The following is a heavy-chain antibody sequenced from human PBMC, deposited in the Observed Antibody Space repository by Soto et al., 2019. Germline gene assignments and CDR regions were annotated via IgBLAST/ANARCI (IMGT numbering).Heavy chain of an antibody. CDR3: ARTPAAADAPYYSGMDF. V-gene: IGHV1-69*13. Sequence: SVKVSCKASGGTFSSYAISWVRQAPGQGLEWMGGIIPIFGTANYAQKFQGRVTITADESTSTAYMELSSLGSEDTAVYYCARTPAAADAPYYSGMDFWGQGTTVIVSS. CDR1: GGTFSSYA. CDR2: IIPIFGTA. D-gene: IGHD6-13*01. J-gene: IGHJ6*02.